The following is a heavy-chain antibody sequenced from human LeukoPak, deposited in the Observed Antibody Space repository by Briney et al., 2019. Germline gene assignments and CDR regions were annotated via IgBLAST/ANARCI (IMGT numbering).Heavy chain of an antibody. CDR1: GFTFSDFS. CDR3: ARGSSVGYY. J-gene: IGHJ4*02. V-gene: IGHV3-11*01. CDR2: XXXSGXTX. D-gene: IGHD2-15*01. Sequence: PGGSLRLSCAASGFTFSDFSXXXXXQTXXXXXXWXXXXXXSGXTXXXXXXXKGRFXXXXXNAKNLAFLQLKSLRVEDTAVYYCARGSSVGYYWGQGTRVTVS.